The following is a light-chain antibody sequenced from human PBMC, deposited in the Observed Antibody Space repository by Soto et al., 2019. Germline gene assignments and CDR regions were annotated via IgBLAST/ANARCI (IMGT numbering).Light chain of an antibody. CDR3: SPYTTTSTGF. Sequence: QSALTQPASVSGSPGQSITISCTGTSSDVGGYNYVSWYQQHPGKAPKLMIYEVSNRPSGVSSRFSGSKSGNTASLTISGLQAEDEASYYSSPYTTTSTGFFGTGTKLTVL. J-gene: IGLJ1*01. V-gene: IGLV2-14*03. CDR2: EVS. CDR1: SSDVGGYNY.